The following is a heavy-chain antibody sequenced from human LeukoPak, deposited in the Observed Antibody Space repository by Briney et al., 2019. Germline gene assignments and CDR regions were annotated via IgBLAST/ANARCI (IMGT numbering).Heavy chain of an antibody. CDR3: AKHTAGTKALDY. V-gene: IGHV3-23*01. Sequence: GGSLRLSCAASELTFNSYAMSWVRQAPGKGLEWFSSISGSGSSTFYADSVKGRFIISRDNSKNTLYLQMNSLRAEDTAVYYCAKHTAGTKALDYWGQGTLVTVSS. J-gene: IGHJ4*02. D-gene: IGHD1-1*01. CDR1: ELTFNSYA. CDR2: ISGSGSST.